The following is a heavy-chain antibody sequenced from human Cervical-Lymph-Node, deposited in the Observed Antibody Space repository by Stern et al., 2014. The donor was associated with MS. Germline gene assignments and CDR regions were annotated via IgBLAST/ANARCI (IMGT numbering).Heavy chain of an antibody. J-gene: IGHJ5*02. CDR1: GFSFTTYW. D-gene: IGHD1-14*01. CDR2: IYPGTSDT. V-gene: IGHV5-51*01. CDR3: ARHGGPNWNHEAHNWFDP. Sequence: VQLVQSGAEVKEPGESLKISCKGSGFSFTTYWIGWVRPMPGKGLEWMGIIYPGTSDTRYSPSFQGQVTISADKSISTAYLQWSSLKASDSAMYYCARHGGPNWNHEAHNWFDPWGQGTLVTVSS.